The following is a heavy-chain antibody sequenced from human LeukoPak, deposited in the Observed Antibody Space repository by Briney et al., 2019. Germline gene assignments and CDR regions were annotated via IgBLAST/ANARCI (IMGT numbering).Heavy chain of an antibody. CDR2: ISGSGGST. V-gene: IGHV3-23*01. J-gene: IGHJ6*03. Sequence: GGSLRLSCAASGFTFSSYAMSCVRQAPGKGLEWVSAISGSGGSTYYADSVKGRFTISRDNSKNTLYLQMNSLRAEDTAVYYCAKDGTYYDFWSGYYQYYYYYYMDVWGKGTTVTVSS. D-gene: IGHD3-3*01. CDR1: GFTFSSYA. CDR3: AKDGTYYDFWSGYYQYYYYYYMDV.